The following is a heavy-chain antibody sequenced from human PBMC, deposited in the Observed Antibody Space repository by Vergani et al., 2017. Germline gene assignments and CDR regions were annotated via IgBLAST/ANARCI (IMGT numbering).Heavy chain of an antibody. J-gene: IGHJ6*03. CDR2: ISYDGSNK. D-gene: IGHD6-13*01. CDR1: GFTFSSYG. V-gene: IGHV3-30*18. CDR3: AKDQHATSYYYCYMDV. Sequence: QVQLVESGGGVVQPGRSLRLSCAASGFTFSSYGMHWVRQAPGKGLEWVAVISYDGSNKYYADSVKGRFTISRDNSKNTLYLQMNSLRAEDTAVYYCAKDQHATSYYYCYMDVWGKGTTVTFSS.